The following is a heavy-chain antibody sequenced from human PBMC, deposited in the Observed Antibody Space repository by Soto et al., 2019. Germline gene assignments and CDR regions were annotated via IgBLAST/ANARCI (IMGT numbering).Heavy chain of an antibody. CDR1: GFTFSSYG. CDR3: AREGCSGGSRDPIGE. Sequence: QVQLVESGGGVVQPGRSLRLSCAASGFTFSSYGMHWVRQAPGKGLEWVAVIWYDGSNKYYADSVKGRFTISRDNSKNTLYLQMNRLRAEDTAVYYCAREGCSGGSRDPIGEWGKGTLVTVSS. J-gene: IGHJ4*02. D-gene: IGHD2-15*01. CDR2: IWYDGSNK. V-gene: IGHV3-33*01.